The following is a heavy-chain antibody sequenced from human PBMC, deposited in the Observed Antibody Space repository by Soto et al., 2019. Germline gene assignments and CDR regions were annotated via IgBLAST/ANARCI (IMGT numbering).Heavy chain of an antibody. D-gene: IGHD6-13*01. CDR3: AKDLLPASSWYVRLTSDYYYYYGMDV. CDR1: GFTFSSYA. V-gene: IGHV3-23*01. Sequence: GGSLRLSCAASGFTFSSYAMSWVRQAPGKGLEWVSAISGSGGSTYYADSVKGRFTISRDNSKNTLYLQMNSLRAEDTAVYYWAKDLLPASSWYVRLTSDYYYYYGMDVWGQGTTVTVSS. CDR2: ISGSGGST. J-gene: IGHJ6*02.